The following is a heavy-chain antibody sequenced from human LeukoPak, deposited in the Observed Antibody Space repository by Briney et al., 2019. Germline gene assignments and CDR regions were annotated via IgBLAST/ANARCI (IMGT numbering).Heavy chain of an antibody. Sequence: GGSLRLSCAASGFTFSSYAMSWVRQAPGKGLEWVSAISGSGGSTYYADSVKGRFTISRDNSKNTLYLQMNSLGAEDTAVYYCAKDFTYDSSGYYLSCYFDYWGQGTLVTVSS. V-gene: IGHV3-23*01. CDR3: AKDFTYDSSGYYLSCYFDY. CDR1: GFTFSSYA. J-gene: IGHJ4*02. D-gene: IGHD3-22*01. CDR2: ISGSGGST.